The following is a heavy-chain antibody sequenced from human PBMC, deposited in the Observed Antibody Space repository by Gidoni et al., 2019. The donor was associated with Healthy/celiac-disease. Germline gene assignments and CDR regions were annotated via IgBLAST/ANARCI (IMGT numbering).Heavy chain of an antibody. J-gene: IGHJ6*02. CDR2: ISSSSSTI. Sequence: EVQLVESGGGLVQPGGSLRPSWPASGFTFSRYSMNWVRQAPGKGLEWGSYISSSSSTIYYADSVKGRFTSSRDNAKNSLYLQMNSLRDEDTAVYYCARDLRFLEWLLGGSYGMDVWGQGTTVTVSS. D-gene: IGHD3-3*01. V-gene: IGHV3-48*02. CDR3: ARDLRFLEWLLGGSYGMDV. CDR1: GFTFSRYS.